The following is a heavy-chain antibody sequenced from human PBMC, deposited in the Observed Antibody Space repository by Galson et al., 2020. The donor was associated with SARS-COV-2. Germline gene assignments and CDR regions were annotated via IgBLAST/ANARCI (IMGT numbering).Heavy chain of an antibody. J-gene: IGHJ4*02. Sequence: GGSLRLSCAASGFTFDDYAMHWVRQAPGKGLEWVSGISWNSGSIGYADSVKGRFTISRDNAKNSLYLQMNSLRSEYTALYYCAKVAGYSYGEIDYWGQGTLVTVSS. D-gene: IGHD5-18*01. V-gene: IGHV3-9*01. CDR3: AKVAGYSYGEIDY. CDR2: ISWNSGSI. CDR1: GFTFDDYA.